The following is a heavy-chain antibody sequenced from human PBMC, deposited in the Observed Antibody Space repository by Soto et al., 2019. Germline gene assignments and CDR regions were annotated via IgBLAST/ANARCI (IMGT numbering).Heavy chain of an antibody. CDR2: ISGSGGST. CDR1: GFTFSSYA. Sequence: GGSLRLSCAASGFTFSSYAMSWVRQAPGKGLEWVSAISGSGGSTYYADSVKGRFTISRDNSKNTLYRQMNSLRAEDTAVYYCAKDGLRGAARPFRSYFDYWGQGTLVTVSS. V-gene: IGHV3-23*01. D-gene: IGHD6-6*01. J-gene: IGHJ4*02. CDR3: AKDGLRGAARPFRSYFDY.